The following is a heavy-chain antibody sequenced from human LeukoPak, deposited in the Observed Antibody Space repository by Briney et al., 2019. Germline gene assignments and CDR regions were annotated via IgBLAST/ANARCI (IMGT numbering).Heavy chain of an antibody. CDR1: GGSFSGYY. Sequence: SETLSLTCAVYGGSFSGYYWSWIRQPPGKGLEWIGEINHSGGTNYNPSLKSRVTISVDTSKNQFSLKLSSVTAADTAVYYCARGGGITIFGVVIRFDYWGQGTLVTVSS. CDR3: ARGGGITIFGVVIRFDY. D-gene: IGHD3-3*01. J-gene: IGHJ4*02. V-gene: IGHV4-34*01. CDR2: INHSGGT.